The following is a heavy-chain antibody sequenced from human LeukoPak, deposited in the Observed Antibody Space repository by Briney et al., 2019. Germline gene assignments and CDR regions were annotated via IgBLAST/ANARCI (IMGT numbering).Heavy chain of an antibody. CDR3: AKDMGYYYDSSGYYYYYYGMDV. Sequence: GGSLRLSCAASGFTFDDYAMHWVRQAPGKGLEWVSLISGDGGSTYYADSVKGRFNISRDNSKNSLYLQMNSLRTEDTALYYCAKDMGYYYDSSGYYYYYYGMDVWGQGTTVTVSS. CDR1: GFTFDDYA. V-gene: IGHV3-43*02. D-gene: IGHD3-22*01. J-gene: IGHJ6*02. CDR2: ISGDGGST.